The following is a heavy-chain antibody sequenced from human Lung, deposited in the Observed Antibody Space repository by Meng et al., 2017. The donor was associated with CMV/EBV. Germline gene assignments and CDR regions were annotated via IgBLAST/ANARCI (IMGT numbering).Heavy chain of an antibody. Sequence: ESXKISXAASGFTFDDYGMSWVRQAPGKGLEWVSGINWNGGSTGYADSVKGRFTISRDNAKNSLYLQMNSLRAEDTALYYCAREEYSSSSQAGQYYYYYYGMDVWGQGTXVTGAS. J-gene: IGHJ6*02. CDR3: AREEYSSSSQAGQYYYYYYGMDV. CDR2: INWNGGST. D-gene: IGHD6-6*01. V-gene: IGHV3-20*04. CDR1: GFTFDDYG.